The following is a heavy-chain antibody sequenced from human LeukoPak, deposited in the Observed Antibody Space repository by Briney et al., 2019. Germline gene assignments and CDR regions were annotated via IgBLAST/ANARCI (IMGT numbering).Heavy chain of an antibody. CDR3: VRSGYYYYGMDV. V-gene: IGHV3-48*01. CDR2: ISRDSDIR. CDR1: GFNFGRDS. D-gene: IGHD3-10*01. J-gene: IGHJ6*02. Sequence: PGGSLRLSCAASGFNFGRDSMSWVRQAPGRGLEWISYISRDSDIRYYADSVRGRFHISRDNARNSLYLQMNSLRADDTAMYYCVRSGYYYYGMDVWGQGTTVTVSS.